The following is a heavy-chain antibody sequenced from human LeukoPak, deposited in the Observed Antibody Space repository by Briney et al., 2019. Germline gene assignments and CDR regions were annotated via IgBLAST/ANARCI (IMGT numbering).Heavy chain of an antibody. CDR2: ISSYNGNT. J-gene: IGHJ4*02. D-gene: IGHD6-13*01. Sequence: GASVKVSCKASGYTFTYHGFSWVRQAPGQGLEWMGWISSYNGNTNYLEKFQGRLTMTTDTSTSTTYMELRSLTSDDTGVYYCARDRASAGTGGAYWGQGSLVTVSS. CDR3: ARDRASAGTGGAY. V-gene: IGHV1-18*01. CDR1: GYTFTYHG.